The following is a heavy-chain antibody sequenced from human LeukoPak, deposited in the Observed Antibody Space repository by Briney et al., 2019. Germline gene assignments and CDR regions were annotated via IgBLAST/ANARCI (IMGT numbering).Heavy chain of an antibody. V-gene: IGHV5-51*01. Sequence: GESLKISCKGSGYSFPSYWIGWVRQMPGKGLEWMGIIYPGDSDTRYSPSFQGQVTISADKSISTAYLQWSSLKASDTAMYYCARFGSITMVRGQNWFDPWGQGTLVTVSS. D-gene: IGHD3-10*01. CDR1: GYSFPSYW. CDR3: ARFGSITMVRGQNWFDP. CDR2: IYPGDSDT. J-gene: IGHJ5*02.